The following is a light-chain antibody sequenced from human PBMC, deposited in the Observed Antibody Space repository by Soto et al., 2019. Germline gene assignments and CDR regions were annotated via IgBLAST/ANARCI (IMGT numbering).Light chain of an antibody. CDR1: QSISSW. CDR2: KAS. J-gene: IGKJ1*01. V-gene: IGKV1-5*03. CDR3: HQYFSYLWT. Sequence: DIQMTQSPSTLSASVGDRVTITCRASQSISSWLAWYQQKPGKAPKLLIHKASSLESGVPSRFSGTGSGTEFTLTITSPQPDDFATYYCHQYFSYLWTFGQGTKVDIK.